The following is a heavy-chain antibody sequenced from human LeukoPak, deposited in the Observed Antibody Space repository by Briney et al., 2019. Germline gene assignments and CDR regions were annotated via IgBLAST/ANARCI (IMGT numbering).Heavy chain of an antibody. CDR3: AGDYNSLTGLNY. CDR1: GFTFSDSA. CDR2: IRTQANNDAT. Sequence: GGSLRLSCAASGFTFSDSAMHWVRQASGKGLEWLGRIRTQANNDATAYGASVRGRFIISRDDSRNTAYLQMNSLKTEDTAVYYCAGDYNSLTGLNYWGQGTLVTVSS. D-gene: IGHD3-9*01. V-gene: IGHV3-73*01. J-gene: IGHJ4*02.